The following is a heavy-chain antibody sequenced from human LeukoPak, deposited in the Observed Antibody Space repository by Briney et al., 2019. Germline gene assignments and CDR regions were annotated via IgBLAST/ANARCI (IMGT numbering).Heavy chain of an antibody. Sequence: GGSLRLSCAASGFTFSSYWMHWVRQIRGKGLVWVSRISTGGSGLGYADSVKGRFTISRDNARNTLYLQMNSLRAEDTAVYYCVKGMGGSGSYYDYWGQGTLVTVSS. CDR1: GFTFSSYW. CDR3: VKGMGGSGSYYDY. CDR2: ISTGGSGL. J-gene: IGHJ4*02. V-gene: IGHV3-74*01. D-gene: IGHD3-10*01.